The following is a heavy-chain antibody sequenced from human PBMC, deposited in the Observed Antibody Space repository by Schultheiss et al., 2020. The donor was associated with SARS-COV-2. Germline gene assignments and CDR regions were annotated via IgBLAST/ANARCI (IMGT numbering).Heavy chain of an antibody. CDR3: ARLPRQLPDYYYYGMDV. J-gene: IGHJ6*02. Sequence: SETLSLTCAVSGGSISSGGYYWGWIRQPPGKGLEWIGSIYHSGSTYYNPSLKSRVTISVDKSKNQFSLKLSSVTAADTAVYYCARLPRQLPDYYYYGMDVWGQGTTVTVSS. D-gene: IGHD6-6*01. CDR2: IYHSGST. V-gene: IGHV4-39*01. CDR1: GGSISSGGYY.